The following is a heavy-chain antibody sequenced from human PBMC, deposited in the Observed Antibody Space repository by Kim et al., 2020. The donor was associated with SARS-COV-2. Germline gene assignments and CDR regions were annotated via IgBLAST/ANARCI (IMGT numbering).Heavy chain of an antibody. D-gene: IGHD5-12*01. V-gene: IGHV4-39*07. Sequence: SETLSLTCTVSGGSISSSSYYWGWIRQPPGKGLEWIGSIYYSGSTYYNPSLKSRVTISVDTSKNQFSLKLSSVTAADTAVYYCARGLVDIVPDYWGQGTLVTVSS. CDR1: GGSISSSSYY. J-gene: IGHJ4*02. CDR3: ARGLVDIVPDY. CDR2: IYYSGST.